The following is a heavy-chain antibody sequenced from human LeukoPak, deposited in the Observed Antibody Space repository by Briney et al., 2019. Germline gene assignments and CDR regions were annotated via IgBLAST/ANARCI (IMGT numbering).Heavy chain of an antibody. CDR1: GYTFTSYD. V-gene: IGHV1-8*01. Sequence: GASVKVSCKASGYTFTSYDINWVRQATGQGLEWMGWMNPNSGNTGYAQKFQGRVTITRNTSISTAYMELSSLRSEDTAVYYCARGLQWGAVAGPPYWYFDLWGRGTLVTVSS. CDR3: ARGLQWGAVAGPPYWYFDL. CDR2: MNPNSGNT. D-gene: IGHD6-19*01. J-gene: IGHJ2*01.